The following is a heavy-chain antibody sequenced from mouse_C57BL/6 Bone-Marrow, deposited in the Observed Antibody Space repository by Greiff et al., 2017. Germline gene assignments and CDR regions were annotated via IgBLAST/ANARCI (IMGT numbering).Heavy chain of an antibody. V-gene: IGHV1-81*01. J-gene: IGHJ3*01. CDR1: GYTFTSYG. Sequence: QVQLQQSGAELARPGASVKLSCKASGYTFTSYGISWVKQRTGQGLEWIGEIYPRSGNTYYNEKFKGKATLTADKSSSTAYMELSRLTSEDSAVYFCAREGNYGNPWFAYWGQGTLVTVSA. CDR2: IYPRSGNT. D-gene: IGHD2-1*01. CDR3: AREGNYGNPWFAY.